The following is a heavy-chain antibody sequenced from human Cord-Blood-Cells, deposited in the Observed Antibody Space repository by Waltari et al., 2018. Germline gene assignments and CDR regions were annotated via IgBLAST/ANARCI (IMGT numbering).Heavy chain of an antibody. D-gene: IGHD3-10*01. CDR1: GYTFTSYY. CDR3: ARDRGVRGVIDY. Sequence: QVQLVQSGAEVKKPGASVKVSCKASGYTFTSYYMHWVRQAPGQGLEWMGIINPSGGSTSYAQKFQGRVTMTRDTSTSTVYRELSSLRSEDTAVYYCARDRGVRGVIDYWGQGTLVTVSS. CDR2: INPSGGST. J-gene: IGHJ4*02. V-gene: IGHV1-46*01.